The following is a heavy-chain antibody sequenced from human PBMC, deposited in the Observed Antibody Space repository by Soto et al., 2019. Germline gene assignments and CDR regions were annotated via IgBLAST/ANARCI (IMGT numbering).Heavy chain of an antibody. CDR1: GFTFSAYW. D-gene: IGHD1-1*01. Sequence: AGSLTLSCAVSGFTFSAYWMHWVRQAPGKGLTWVSRISDDGSTATYPDSIKGRFIISRDNAKNTLYLEMNTLRADDSGLYYCARGPRVSSTGTGAHWGRGTLVTVSS. CDR3: ARGPRVSSTGTGAH. CDR2: ISDDGSTA. V-gene: IGHV3-74*01. J-gene: IGHJ4*02.